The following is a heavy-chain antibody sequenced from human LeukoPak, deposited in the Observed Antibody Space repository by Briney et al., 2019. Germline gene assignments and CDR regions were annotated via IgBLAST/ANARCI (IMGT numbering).Heavy chain of an antibody. CDR1: GYSFTGHY. Sequence: ASVKVSCKASGYSFTGHYMHWVRQATGQGLEWMGWMNPNSGNTGYAQKFQGRVTITRNTSISTAYMELSSLRSEDTAVYYCARTDMVRGVIKSLYYYYMDVWGKGTTVTVSS. D-gene: IGHD3-10*01. CDR3: ARTDMVRGVIKSLYYYYMDV. J-gene: IGHJ6*03. V-gene: IGHV1-8*03. CDR2: MNPNSGNT.